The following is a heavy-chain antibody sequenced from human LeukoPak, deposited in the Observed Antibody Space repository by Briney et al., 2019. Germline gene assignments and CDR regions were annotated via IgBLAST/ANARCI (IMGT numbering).Heavy chain of an antibody. CDR1: GGSISSYY. CDR3: ARDGPTYGMDV. J-gene: IGHJ6*02. Sequence: SSETLSLTCTVPGGSISSYYWSWIRQPPGKGLEWIGYIYYSGSTNYNPSLKSRVTISVDTAKNQFSLKLSSVTAADTAVDYCARDGPTYGMDVWGQGTTVTVSS. V-gene: IGHV4-59*01. CDR2: IYYSGST.